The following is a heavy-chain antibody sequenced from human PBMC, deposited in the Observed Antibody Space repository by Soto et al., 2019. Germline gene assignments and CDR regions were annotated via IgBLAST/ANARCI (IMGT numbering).Heavy chain of an antibody. V-gene: IGHV3-21*01. J-gene: IGHJ4*02. CDR1: GFTFSSYS. Sequence: EVQLVESGGGLVKPGGSLRLSCAASGFTFSSYSMNWVRQAPGKGLEWVSSISSSSSYIYYADSVKGRFTISRDNAKNSLSLQMNSLRAEDTAVYYCAVLYGDYVDSAFLDYWGQGTLVTVSS. CDR2: ISSSSSYI. D-gene: IGHD4-17*01. CDR3: AVLYGDYVDSAFLDY.